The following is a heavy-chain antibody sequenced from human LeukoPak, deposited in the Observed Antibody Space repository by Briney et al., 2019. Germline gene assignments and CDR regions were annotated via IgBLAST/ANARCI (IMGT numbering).Heavy chain of an antibody. Sequence: GGSLRLSCAASGFTFSSYTMNWVRQAPGKGLEWVSSISSSSSYIYYADSVKGRFTISRDNAKNSLYLQMNSLRAEDTAVYYCARDLKSLEYYYDSSGYWAFDYWGQGTLVTVSS. CDR1: GFTFSSYT. V-gene: IGHV3-21*01. J-gene: IGHJ4*02. CDR2: ISSSSSYI. CDR3: ARDLKSLEYYYDSSGYWAFDY. D-gene: IGHD3-22*01.